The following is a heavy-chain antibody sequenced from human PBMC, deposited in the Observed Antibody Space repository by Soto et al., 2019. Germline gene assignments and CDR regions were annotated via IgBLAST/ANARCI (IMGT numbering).Heavy chain of an antibody. V-gene: IGHV4-31*03. D-gene: IGHD3-10*01. CDR2: IYYSGST. J-gene: IGHJ5*02. Sequence: QVQLQESGPGLVKPSQTLSLTCTVSGGSISXXXXXXXXIXQHPGXGXXXIGYIYYSGSTYYNPSLKSRVTISVXTSKXQXSLKXSXVXXXXXXXYXCARVYYYGSGSYYKEPLLAWFDPWGQGTLVTVSS. CDR1: GGSISXXXXX. CDR3: ARVYYYGSGSYYKEPLLAWFDP.